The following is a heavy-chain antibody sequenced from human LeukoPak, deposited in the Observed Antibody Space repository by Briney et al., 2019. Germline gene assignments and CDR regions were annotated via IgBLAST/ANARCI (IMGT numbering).Heavy chain of an antibody. CDR2: IGTTGDT. J-gene: IGHJ6*03. CDR3: ARDGETGYYYYYYFMDV. V-gene: IGHV3-13*01. D-gene: IGHD7-27*01. CDR1: GFTFTTYD. Sequence: GGSLRLSCAASGFTFTTYDMHWVRQATGKGLEWVSSIGTTGDTYYPGSVKGRSTISRENAKKSLYLQINSLRAEDTAVYYCARDGETGYYYYYYFMDVGGKGTTVTVPS.